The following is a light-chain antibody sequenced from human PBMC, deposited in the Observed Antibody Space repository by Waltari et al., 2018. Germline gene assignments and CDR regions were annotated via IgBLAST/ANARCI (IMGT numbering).Light chain of an antibody. CDR3: SSQSSNDVVL. Sequence: QSALTQPASVSGSPGQSFPIFCAGPSNDVGGYNSVSWYQEHPGQAPKVIIYDVSDRPAGVSDSFSGSKSGNTASLTISGLQAEDEADYYCSSQSSNDVVLFGGGTKLNVL. CDR2: DVS. J-gene: IGLJ2*01. V-gene: IGLV2-14*01. CDR1: SNDVGGYNS.